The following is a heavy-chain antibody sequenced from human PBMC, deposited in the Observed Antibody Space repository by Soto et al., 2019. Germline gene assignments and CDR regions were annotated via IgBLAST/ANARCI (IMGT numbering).Heavy chain of an antibody. CDR1: GVTFTSYI. V-gene: IGHV3-48*02. CDR2: ISSSSSTI. D-gene: IGHD2-8*01. J-gene: IGHJ6*01. Sequence: WGSLTLPCASSGVTFTSYIINLYFQAPGKGLEWVSYISSSSSTIYYADSVKGRFTISRDNAKNSLYLQMNSLRDEDTAVYYCARVHPEYGTNDVCYVMEVWVQGTTDTVTP. CDR3: ARVHPEYGTNDVCYVMEV.